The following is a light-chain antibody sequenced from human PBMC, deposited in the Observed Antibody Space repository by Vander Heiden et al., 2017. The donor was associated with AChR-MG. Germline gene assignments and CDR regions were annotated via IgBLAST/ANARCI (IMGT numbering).Light chain of an antibody. CDR3: SSYTNTGTLVL. CDR1: RSDVGDYNY. Sequence: QSALTQPASVSGSPGQSITLPCTGSRSDVGDYNYVSWYQQHPGKAPKLILYEVSNRPSGVSHRFSGSKSGNTASLTIFGLQAEDEADYYCSSYTNTGTLVLFGGGTKLTVL. CDR2: EVS. J-gene: IGLJ3*02. V-gene: IGLV2-14*01.